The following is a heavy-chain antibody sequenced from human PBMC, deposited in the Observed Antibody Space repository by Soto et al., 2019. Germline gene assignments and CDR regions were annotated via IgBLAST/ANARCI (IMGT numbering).Heavy chain of an antibody. CDR3: ARGSGRYYRFFDY. J-gene: IGHJ4*02. Sequence: QVQLQESGPGLVKPSQTLSLTCTVSGGSISSGGYYWSWIRQHPGKGLEWIGYIYYSGTTYYNPSLKSRVIISVDTSKNQFSLKLSSVTAADTAVYYCARGSGRYYRFFDYWGQGTLVTVSS. CDR1: GGSISSGGYY. V-gene: IGHV4-31*03. CDR2: IYYSGTT. D-gene: IGHD3-10*01.